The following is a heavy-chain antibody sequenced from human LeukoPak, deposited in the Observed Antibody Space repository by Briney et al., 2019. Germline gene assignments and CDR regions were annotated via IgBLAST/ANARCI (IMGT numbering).Heavy chain of an antibody. D-gene: IGHD6-6*01. CDR2: IYYTENT. V-gene: IGHV4-39*01. J-gene: IGHJ4*02. CDR1: GGSISSNSYY. Sequence: PSETLSLTCTVSGGSISSNSYYWGWIRQPPGKGLEWIGSIYYTENTYYSPSLKSRVTMSVDTSKNQFSLKLSSVNAADTAVYYCASGYSSSSFDYWGPGTLVTVSS. CDR3: ASGYSSSSFDY.